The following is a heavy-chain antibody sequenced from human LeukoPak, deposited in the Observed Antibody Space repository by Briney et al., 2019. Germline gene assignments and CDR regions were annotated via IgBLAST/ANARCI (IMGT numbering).Heavy chain of an antibody. Sequence: GGSLRLSCAASGFTLSNYWMTWVRQAPGKGLERVAQIKHDGSEHYYVDSVKGRFTISRDNAKNSLYLQMNSLRADDTAVYYCARDQTPFVWGQGILVTVSS. J-gene: IGHJ4*02. V-gene: IGHV3-7*01. CDR3: ARDQTPFV. CDR2: IKHDGSEH. CDR1: GFTLSNYW.